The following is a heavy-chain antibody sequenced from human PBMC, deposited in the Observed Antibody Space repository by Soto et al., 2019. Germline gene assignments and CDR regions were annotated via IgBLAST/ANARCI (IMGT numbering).Heavy chain of an antibody. CDR2: INAGNGHT. D-gene: IGHD6-13*01. CDR3: ARDKLPGAAAAGTPWFDP. Sequence: ASVKVSCKASKYTFTNYAIHWVRQTPGQRLEWMGWINAGNGHTKYSQKFQARVTITRDTSASTAYMELRSLRSDDTAVYYCARDKLPGAAAAGTPWFDPWGQGTLVTVXS. V-gene: IGHV1-3*01. J-gene: IGHJ5*02. CDR1: KYTFTNYA.